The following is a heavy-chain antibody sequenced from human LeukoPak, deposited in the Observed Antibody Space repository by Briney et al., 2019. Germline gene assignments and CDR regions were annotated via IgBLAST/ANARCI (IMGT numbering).Heavy chain of an antibody. Sequence: SVKVSCKASGYTFTSYGISWVRQAPGQGLEWMGGIIPIFGTANYAQKFQGRVTITADKSTSTAYMELSSLRSEDTAVYYCARALTLPDSSGYYPFDYWGQGTLVTVSS. J-gene: IGHJ4*02. CDR3: ARALTLPDSSGYYPFDY. CDR2: IIPIFGTA. D-gene: IGHD3-22*01. CDR1: GYTFTSYG. V-gene: IGHV1-69*06.